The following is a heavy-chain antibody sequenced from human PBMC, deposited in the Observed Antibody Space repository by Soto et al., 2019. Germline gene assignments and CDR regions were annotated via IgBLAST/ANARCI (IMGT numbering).Heavy chain of an antibody. Sequence: SETLSLTCTVSGGSISSYYWSWIRQPPGKGLEWIGYIYYSGSTNYNPSLKSRVTISVDTSKNQFSLKLSSVTAADTAVYYCARHAGEQQLAEYFQHWGQGTLVTVSS. J-gene: IGHJ1*01. CDR2: IYYSGST. CDR1: GGSISSYY. D-gene: IGHD6-13*01. CDR3: ARHAGEQQLAEYFQH. V-gene: IGHV4-59*08.